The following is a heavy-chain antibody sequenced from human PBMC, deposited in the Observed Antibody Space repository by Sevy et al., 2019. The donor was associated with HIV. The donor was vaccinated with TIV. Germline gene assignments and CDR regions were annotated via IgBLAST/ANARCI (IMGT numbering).Heavy chain of an antibody. CDR2: IYYSGST. D-gene: IGHD3-16*02. J-gene: IGHJ4*02. CDR3: ASTPVIMITSGGVIALRQFDF. Sequence: SETLSLTCTVSGGSISGYYWSWIRQPPGKGLEWIEYIYYSGSTNYNPSLKNRVTMSVDTSKNQFSLKMSSVTAADTAVYYCASTPVIMITSGGVIALRQFDFWGQGTLVTVSS. V-gene: IGHV4-59*01. CDR1: GGSISGYY.